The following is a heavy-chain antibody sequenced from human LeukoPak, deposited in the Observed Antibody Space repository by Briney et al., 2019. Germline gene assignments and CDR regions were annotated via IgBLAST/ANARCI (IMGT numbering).Heavy chain of an antibody. Sequence: GGSLRLSCAASGFTFSSYSMNWVRQAPGQRLEWVLYISSSSSTIYYADSVKGRFTISRDNAKNSLYLQMNSLRAEDTAVYYCARDISEWLAHFDYWGQGTLVTVSS. D-gene: IGHD6-19*01. V-gene: IGHV3-48*01. CDR2: ISSSSSTI. J-gene: IGHJ4*02. CDR1: GFTFSSYS. CDR3: ARDISEWLAHFDY.